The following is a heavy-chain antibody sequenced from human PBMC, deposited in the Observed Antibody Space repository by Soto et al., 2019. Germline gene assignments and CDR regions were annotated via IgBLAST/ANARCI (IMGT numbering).Heavy chain of an antibody. CDR2: IIPFFGPA. CDR3: AREGASTSLGWFDP. J-gene: IGHJ5*02. CDR1: GDSFRSFG. D-gene: IGHD1-26*01. Sequence: QVQLVQSGAEVKKPGSSVKVSCKASGDSFRSFGISWLRQAPGQGLEWMGGIIPFFGPANYAQKFQGRVTITADESTSTTYVELTSLTSEDTALYYCAREGASTSLGWFDPWGQGTLVTVSS. V-gene: IGHV1-69*01.